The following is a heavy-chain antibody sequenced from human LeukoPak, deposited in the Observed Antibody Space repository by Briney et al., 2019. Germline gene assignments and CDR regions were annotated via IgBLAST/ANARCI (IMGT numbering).Heavy chain of an antibody. V-gene: IGHV3-48*01. J-gene: IGHJ1*01. CDR2: ISSSSSTI. D-gene: IGHD2-2*01. CDR1: GFTFSSYG. Sequence: GGSLRLSCAASGFTFSSYGMHWVRQAPGKGLEWVSYISSSSSTIYYADSVKGRFTISRDNAKNSLYLQMNSLRAEDTAVYYCARDGGYCSSTSCPPEYFQHWGQGTLVTVSS. CDR3: ARDGGYCSSTSCPPEYFQH.